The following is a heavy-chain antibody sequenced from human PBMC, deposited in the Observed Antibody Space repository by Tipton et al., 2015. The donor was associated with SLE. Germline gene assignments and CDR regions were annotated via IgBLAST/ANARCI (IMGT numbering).Heavy chain of an antibody. V-gene: IGHV4-61*08. J-gene: IGHJ3*01. Sequence: TLSLTCTVSGDSISSVDYYWSWIRQPPGKGLEWIGYIYYSGSTTYNPSLKSRVTISVDTSKNQFSLKLGSVTAADTAVYYCARERSPGIVWGPGTMVTVSS. CDR1: GDSISSVDYY. CDR3: ARERSPGIV. CDR2: IYYSGST.